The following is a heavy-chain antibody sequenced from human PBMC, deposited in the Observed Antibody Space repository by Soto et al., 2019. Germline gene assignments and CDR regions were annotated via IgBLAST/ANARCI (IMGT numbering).Heavy chain of an antibody. V-gene: IGHV4-31*03. CDR1: GGSISSGGDY. CDR3: SRGGYCSSTGCYTGWFDP. D-gene: IGHD2-2*02. CDR2: IYYSGST. J-gene: IGHJ5*02. Sequence: SETLSLTCTVSGGSISSGGDYRSWIRQHPGKGLVWIGYIYYSGSTYYNPSLKSRVIIAVDTSKNQFSLKLSAVTAADTTVYYSSRGGYCSSTGCYTGWFDPWGQGTLVTASS.